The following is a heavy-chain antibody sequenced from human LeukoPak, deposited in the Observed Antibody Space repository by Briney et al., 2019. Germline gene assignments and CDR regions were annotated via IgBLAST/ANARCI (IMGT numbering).Heavy chain of an antibody. Sequence: SETLFLTCTVSGGSISSYYWSWIRQPPGEGLEWIGYTHYSGSTSYNPSLKSRVIISVDTSKNQFSLQLSSVTAADTAVYYCVKISAAGNFFDQWGQGTLVTVSS. D-gene: IGHD6-13*01. J-gene: IGHJ4*02. CDR3: VKISAAGNFFDQ. V-gene: IGHV4-59*01. CDR2: THYSGST. CDR1: GGSISSYY.